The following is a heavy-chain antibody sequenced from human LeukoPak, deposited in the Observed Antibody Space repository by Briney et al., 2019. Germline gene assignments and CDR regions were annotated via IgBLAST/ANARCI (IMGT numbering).Heavy chain of an antibody. CDR1: GFAVSNNY. CDR3: ARTYYDILTGYYLDY. D-gene: IGHD3-9*01. CDR2: LYSDGTT. Sequence: GGSLRLSCAASGFAVSNNYMSWVRQAPGKGLEWVSVLYSDGTTYYVDSVKGRFTISRDHSKNTLYLQMNSLRAEDTAVYYCARTYYDILTGYYLDYWGQGTLVTVSS. J-gene: IGHJ4*02. V-gene: IGHV3-66*01.